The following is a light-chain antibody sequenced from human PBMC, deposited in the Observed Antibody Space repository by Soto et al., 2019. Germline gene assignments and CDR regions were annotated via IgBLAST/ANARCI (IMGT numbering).Light chain of an antibody. J-gene: IGLJ1*01. CDR3: SSYTSGTTRYV. CDR2: DVS. V-gene: IGLV2-14*03. CDR1: SSDVGGYNY. Sequence: QSVLTQPASVSGSPGQSVTISCTGTSSDVGGYNYVSWYQQNAGKAPKLTIYDVSNRPSGVSDRFSGSKSGNTASLTISGLQAEDEADYYCSSYTSGTTRYVFGTGTKLTV.